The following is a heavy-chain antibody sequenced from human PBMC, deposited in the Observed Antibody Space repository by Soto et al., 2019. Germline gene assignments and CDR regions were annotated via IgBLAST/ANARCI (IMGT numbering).Heavy chain of an antibody. CDR2: IWYDGSNK. J-gene: IGHJ2*01. CDR3: ARDPGQTGTLYWYFDL. D-gene: IGHD1-1*01. Sequence: QVQLVESGGGVVQPGRSLRLSCAASGFTFSSYGMHWVRQAPGKGLEWVAVIWYDGSNKYYADSVKGRFTISRVNSKNTLYLQMNSLRAEDTAVYYCARDPGQTGTLYWYFDLWGRGTLVTVSS. CDR1: GFTFSSYG. V-gene: IGHV3-33*01.